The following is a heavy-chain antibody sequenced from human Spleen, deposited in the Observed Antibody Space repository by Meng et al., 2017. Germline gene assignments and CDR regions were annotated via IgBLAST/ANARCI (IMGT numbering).Heavy chain of an antibody. Sequence: SVKVSCKASGGTFISYTISWVRQAPGQGLEWMGRLISIFGIANYAQKFQGRVTITADKSTSTAYLGLSSLRAEDTAVYYCARGFTVAGTFYYYGMDVWGQGTTVTVSS. J-gene: IGHJ6*02. CDR2: LISIFGIA. V-gene: IGHV1-69*02. CDR3: ARGFTVAGTFYYYGMDV. D-gene: IGHD6-19*01. CDR1: GGTFISYT.